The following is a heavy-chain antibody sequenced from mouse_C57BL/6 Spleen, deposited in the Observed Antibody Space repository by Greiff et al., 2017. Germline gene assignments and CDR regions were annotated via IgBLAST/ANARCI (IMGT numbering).Heavy chain of an antibody. D-gene: IGHD3-1*01. CDR3: TRSGPFDD. Sequence: QVHVKQSGAELVRPGASVTLSCKASGYTFTDYEMHWVKQTPVHGLEWIGAIDPETGGTAYNQKFKGKAILTADKSSSTAYMELRSLTSEDSAVYYCTRSGPFDDWGQGTTLTVSS. J-gene: IGHJ2*01. CDR1: GYTFTDYE. V-gene: IGHV1-15*01. CDR2: IDPETGGT.